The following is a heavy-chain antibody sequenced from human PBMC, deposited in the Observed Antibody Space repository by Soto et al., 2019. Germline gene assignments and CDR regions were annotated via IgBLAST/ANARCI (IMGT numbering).Heavy chain of an antibody. J-gene: IGHJ6*02. CDR3: ASPIFGVVPSETNYYYGMDV. Sequence: QVQLQESGPGLVKPSQTLSLTCTVSGGSFSSGDYYWSWIRQPPGKGLEWIGYIYYSGSTYYNPSLKSRVTISVDTSKNQFSLKLSSVTAADTAVYYCASPIFGVVPSETNYYYGMDVWGQGTTVTVSS. CDR1: GGSFSSGDYY. CDR2: IYYSGST. D-gene: IGHD3-3*01. V-gene: IGHV4-30-4*01.